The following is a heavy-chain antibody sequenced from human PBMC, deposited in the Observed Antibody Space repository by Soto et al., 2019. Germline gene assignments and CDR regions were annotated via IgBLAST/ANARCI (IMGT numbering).Heavy chain of an antibody. CDR3: AKDSAIVGGHFDY. CDR1: GFTFSSYA. CDR2: ISGRGGST. J-gene: IGHJ4*02. Sequence: EVQLLESGGGLVQPGGSLRLSCAASGFTFSSYAMSWVRQAPGKGLGWVSGISGRGGSTDYADSVKGGFTISRDNSKDTLYLQLNSLRAEDTAVDYCAKDSAIVGGHFDYWGQGTLVTVSS. V-gene: IGHV3-23*01. D-gene: IGHD1-26*01.